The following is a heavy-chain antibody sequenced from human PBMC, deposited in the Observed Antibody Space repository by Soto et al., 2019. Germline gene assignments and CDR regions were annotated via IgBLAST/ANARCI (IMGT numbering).Heavy chain of an antibody. V-gene: IGHV4-59*08. CDR2: ISSRAKN. D-gene: IGHD2-15*01. J-gene: IGHJ4*02. CDR1: GGSISSDY. CDR3: VRHYCDGGNCYQFDH. Sequence: SETLSLTCTVSGGSISSDYCSWIRQSPGKGQERNGVISSRAKNKYNHSHKSRAIVSIDTSKNQFSLKLFSVTAADTAVYYCVRHYCDGGNCYQFDHWGQGTPVTVSS.